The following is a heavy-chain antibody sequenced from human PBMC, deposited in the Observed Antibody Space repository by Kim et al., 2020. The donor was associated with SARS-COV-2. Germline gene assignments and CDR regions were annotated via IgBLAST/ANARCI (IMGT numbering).Heavy chain of an antibody. D-gene: IGHD3-3*01. CDR2: IYPGDSDT. Sequence: GESLKISCKGSGYSFTSYWIGWVRQMPGKGLEWMGIIYPGDSDTRYSPSFQGQVTISADKSISTAYLQWSSLKASDTAMYYCARLVYDFWSGLISDYYFDYWGQGTLVTVSS. CDR3: ARLVYDFWSGLISDYYFDY. V-gene: IGHV5-51*01. J-gene: IGHJ4*02. CDR1: GYSFTSYW.